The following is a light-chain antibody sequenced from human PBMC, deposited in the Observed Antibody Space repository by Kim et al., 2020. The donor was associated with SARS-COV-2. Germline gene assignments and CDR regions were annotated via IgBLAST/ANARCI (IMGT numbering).Light chain of an antibody. V-gene: IGLV3-19*01. CDR2: GQY. CDR3: NSRDNIGNVI. CDR1: GPRGYY. Sequence: VASGHTVRSKCQGDGPRGYYTSWSQKRPGHAPVLVIYGQYNRPSGIPDRFSGSRSGNTASLTITGAQAEDEADYYCNSRDNIGNVIFGGGTQLTVL. J-gene: IGLJ2*01.